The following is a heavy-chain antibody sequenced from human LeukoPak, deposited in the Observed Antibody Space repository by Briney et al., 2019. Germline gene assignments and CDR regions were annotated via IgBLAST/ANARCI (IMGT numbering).Heavy chain of an antibody. CDR2: IIFSGST. Sequence: SETLCLTCTVPGGSISTYYWSWIRQPPGKGLEWIGYIIFSGSTNYNPSLKSRVTISVNTSKSHFSLNLSTVTAADTALYYCARFEVVAGSFWFDPWGQGTLVTVSS. CDR1: GGSISTYY. V-gene: IGHV4-59*01. J-gene: IGHJ5*02. CDR3: ARFEVVAGSFWFDP. D-gene: IGHD6-19*01.